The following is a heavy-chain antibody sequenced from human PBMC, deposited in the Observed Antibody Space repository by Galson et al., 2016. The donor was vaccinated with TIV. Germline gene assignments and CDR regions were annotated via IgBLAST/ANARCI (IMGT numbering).Heavy chain of an antibody. CDR1: GGTFSTYV. V-gene: IGHV1-69*13. CDR2: IIPLFGTT. J-gene: IGHJ3*02. Sequence: SVKVSCKASGGTFSTYVINWVRQAPGQGLEWMGGIIPLFGTTNYAQKFQGRVTISADESTSAAYMELSSLRFEDTAVYYCARARGYNFENAFHIWGQGTMVTVSS. CDR3: ARARGYNFENAFHI. D-gene: IGHD5-18*01.